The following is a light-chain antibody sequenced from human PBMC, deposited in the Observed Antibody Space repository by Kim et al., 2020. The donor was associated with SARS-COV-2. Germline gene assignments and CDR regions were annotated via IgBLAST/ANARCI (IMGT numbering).Light chain of an antibody. CDR1: SSNIGAGYD. V-gene: IGLV1-40*01. J-gene: IGLJ2*01. Sequence: HSVLTQPPSVSGAPGQRVTISCTGSSSNIGAGYDVHWYQQLPGTAPKLLIYGNNNRPSGVPDRFSGSNSGTSASLAITGLQAEDEADYYCQSYDSSLSGSVFGGGTQLTVL. CDR3: QSYDSSLSGSV. CDR2: GNN.